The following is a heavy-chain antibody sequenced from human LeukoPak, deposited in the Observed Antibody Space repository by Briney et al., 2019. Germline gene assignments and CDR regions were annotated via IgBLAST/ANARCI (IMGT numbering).Heavy chain of an antibody. CDR3: ARTSCSSTSCHAYYYYYMDV. CDR1: GYTFTNYD. J-gene: IGHJ6*03. Sequence: ASVKVSCKASGYTFTNYDINWVRQATGQGLEWMGWMNPNSGSTGYAQKFQGRVTMTRNTSISTAYMELSSLRSEDTAVYYCARTSCSSTSCHAYYYYYMDVWGKGTTVTVSS. D-gene: IGHD2-2*01. CDR2: MNPNSGST. V-gene: IGHV1-8*01.